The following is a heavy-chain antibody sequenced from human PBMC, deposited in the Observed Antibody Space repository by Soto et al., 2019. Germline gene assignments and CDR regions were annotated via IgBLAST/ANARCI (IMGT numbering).Heavy chain of an antibody. CDR1: GFTFSSYA. CDR2: ISGSGGST. Sequence: GGSLRLSCAASGFTFSSYAMSWVRQAPGKGLEWVSAISGSGGSTYYADSVKGRFTISRDNSKNTLYLQMNSLRAEDTAVYYCAKDKYDGDYPEEMNLYGMDVWGQGTTVTVSS. V-gene: IGHV3-23*01. D-gene: IGHD4-17*01. CDR3: AKDKYDGDYPEEMNLYGMDV. J-gene: IGHJ6*02.